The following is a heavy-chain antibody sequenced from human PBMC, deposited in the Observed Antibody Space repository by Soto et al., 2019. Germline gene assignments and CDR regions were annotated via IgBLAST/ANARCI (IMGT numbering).Heavy chain of an antibody. V-gene: IGHV4-30-4*01. CDR1: GGSISSGDYY. J-gene: IGHJ4*02. D-gene: IGHD3-3*01. CDR2: VYYTGGS. CDR3: ARDLPPVGYDFWSGYSYYFDY. Sequence: SETLSLTCTVSGGSISSGDYYWSWIRQPPGKGLEWIAYVYYTGGSYYNPSLKSRATISVDTSKNQFSLKVSSVTATDTAVYYCARDLPPVGYDFWSGYSYYFDYWGQGTLVTVSS.